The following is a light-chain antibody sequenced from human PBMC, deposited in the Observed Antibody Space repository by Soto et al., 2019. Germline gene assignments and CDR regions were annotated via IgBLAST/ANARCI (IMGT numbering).Light chain of an antibody. V-gene: IGKV3-20*01. CDR2: GTF. J-gene: IGKJ1*01. Sequence: EIVLTQSPGTLSLSPGERATLSCRPSETVSVKKLAWYQQKPGQAPRLLIYGTFNRASDIPDRFSGSGSGTDFTLTISRLEPEDFGMYYCQQYGSSPQTFGHGTRVEIK. CDR3: QQYGSSPQT. CDR1: ETVSVKK.